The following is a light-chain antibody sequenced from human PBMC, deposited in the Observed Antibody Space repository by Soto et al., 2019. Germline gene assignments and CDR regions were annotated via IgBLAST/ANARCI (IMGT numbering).Light chain of an antibody. CDR2: DVT. CDR1: SSDVGAYDF. V-gene: IGLV2-14*01. Sequence: QSVLTQPASVSGSPGQSITISCTGTSSDVGAYDFVSWYQHYPGKAPKLVTFDVTHRPAGISDRFSGSKSANTASLTISRPQAEAEAFYYCSAYTTSSTLVFGGGTKLTVL. CDR3: SAYTTSSTLV. J-gene: IGLJ2*01.